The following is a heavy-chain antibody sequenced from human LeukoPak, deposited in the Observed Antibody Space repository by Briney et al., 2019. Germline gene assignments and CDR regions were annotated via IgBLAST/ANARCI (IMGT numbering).Heavy chain of an antibody. CDR2: IYYSGST. V-gene: IGHV4-59*08. D-gene: IGHD3-3*01. Sequence: RSSETLSLTCTVSGGSISSYYWSWIRQPPGKGLEWIGYIYYSGSTNYNPSLKSRVTISVDTSKNQFSLKLSSVTAADTAVYYCARHVLAYEWSYYFDYWGQGTLVTVSS. J-gene: IGHJ4*02. CDR1: GGSISSYY. CDR3: ARHVLAYEWSYYFDY.